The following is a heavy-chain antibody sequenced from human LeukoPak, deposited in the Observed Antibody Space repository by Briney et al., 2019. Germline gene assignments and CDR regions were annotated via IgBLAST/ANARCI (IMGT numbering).Heavy chain of an antibody. CDR1: GFTFSDYY. V-gene: IGHV3-11*04. Sequence: GGSLRLSCAASGFTFSDYYMSWIRQAPGKGLEWVSYISSSSSTIYYAESVKGRFTISRDNAKNSLYLQMNSLRAEDTAVYYCTRVFVGDEYSSSGYWGQGTLVTVSS. J-gene: IGHJ4*02. CDR2: ISSSSSTI. D-gene: IGHD6-13*01. CDR3: TRVFVGDEYSSSGY.